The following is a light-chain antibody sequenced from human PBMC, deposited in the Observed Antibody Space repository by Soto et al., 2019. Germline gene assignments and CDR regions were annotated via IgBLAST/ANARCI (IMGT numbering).Light chain of an antibody. J-gene: IGLJ2*01. Sequence: QSVLTQPPSASGTPGQRVTISCSGSSSNIGSNTVNWYQQLPGTAPKLLIYSNNQRPSVVPDRFSGSKSGTSASLAISGLQCEDEADYYCAAWDDSMNGVVFGGGTELTVL. V-gene: IGLV1-44*01. CDR2: SNN. CDR1: SSNIGSNT. CDR3: AAWDDSMNGVV.